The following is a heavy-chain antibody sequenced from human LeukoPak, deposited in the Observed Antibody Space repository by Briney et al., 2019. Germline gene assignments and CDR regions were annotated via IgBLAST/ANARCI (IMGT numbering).Heavy chain of an antibody. CDR2: ISWDGDST. CDR3: AKGLGRGKWEPIGS. V-gene: IGHV3-43D*03. Sequence: GGSLRLSCAASGFAFDDFAMHWVRQGPRKGLEWVSLISWDGDSTYYVDSVKGRFTISRDNNKNSLYLQMNSLKTEDTALYYCAKGLGRGKWEPIGSWGQGTLVTVSS. CDR1: GFAFDDFA. D-gene: IGHD1-26*01. J-gene: IGHJ4*02.